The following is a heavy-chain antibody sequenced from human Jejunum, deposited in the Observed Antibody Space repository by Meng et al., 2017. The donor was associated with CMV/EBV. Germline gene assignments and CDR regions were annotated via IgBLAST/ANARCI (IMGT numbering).Heavy chain of an antibody. Sequence: NFAMTGVRQAPGKGLGWVSVISSSGVSTYYADSVKGRFTISRDNSESTLYLQMNSLRAEDTAVYYCAKDQVADSSGYYSRGDFDFWGQGTLVTVSS. J-gene: IGHJ4*02. CDR1: NFA. CDR3: AKDQVADSSGYYSRGDFDF. CDR2: ISSSGVST. D-gene: IGHD3-22*01. V-gene: IGHV3-23*01.